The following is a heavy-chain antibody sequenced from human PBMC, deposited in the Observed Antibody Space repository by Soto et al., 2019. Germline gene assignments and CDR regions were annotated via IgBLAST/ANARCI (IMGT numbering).Heavy chain of an antibody. CDR1: GFIFSDYY. Sequence: QVQLVESGGGLVKPGGSLRLSCATSGFIFSDYYMHWIRQAPGKGLEWISYISGNGRIIQYADSAKGRFTISRDNAQNSLDLQMSSLIAEDTALYFCARDFDADSRTDFDYWGQGTLVTVSS. D-gene: IGHD4-17*01. CDR2: ISGNGRII. V-gene: IGHV3-11*01. J-gene: IGHJ4*02. CDR3: ARDFDADSRTDFDY.